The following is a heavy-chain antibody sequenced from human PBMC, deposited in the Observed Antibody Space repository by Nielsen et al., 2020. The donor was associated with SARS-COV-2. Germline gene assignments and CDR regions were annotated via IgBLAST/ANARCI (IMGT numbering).Heavy chain of an antibody. CDR3: ATYYFGSGSFDY. V-gene: IGHV4-4*02. Sequence: SETLSLTCTVSGGSISSKNWWSWVRQSPGKGLEWIGEIYYTGTTSYNPSLKSRVTISVDISNNQFSLKLSSVTAADTAVYYCATYYFGSGSFDYWGQGTLVTVSS. CDR2: IYYTGTT. D-gene: IGHD3-10*01. J-gene: IGHJ4*02. CDR1: GGSISSKNW.